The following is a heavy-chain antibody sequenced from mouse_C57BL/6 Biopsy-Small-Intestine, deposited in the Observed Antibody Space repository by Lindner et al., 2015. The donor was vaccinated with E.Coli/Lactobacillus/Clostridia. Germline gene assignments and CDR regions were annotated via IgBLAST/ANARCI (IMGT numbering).Heavy chain of an antibody. V-gene: IGHV1-63*01. CDR2: IYPGGGYT. J-gene: IGHJ4*01. CDR1: GYTFTNYW. CDR3: ARYYDYVYAMDY. D-gene: IGHD2-4*01. Sequence: VQLLESGAELVRPGTSVKMSCKASGYTFTNYWIGWAKQRPGHGLEWIGDIYPGGGYTNYNEKFKGKATLTADKSSSTAYMQFSSLTSEDSAIYYCARYYDYVYAMDYWGQGTSVTVSS.